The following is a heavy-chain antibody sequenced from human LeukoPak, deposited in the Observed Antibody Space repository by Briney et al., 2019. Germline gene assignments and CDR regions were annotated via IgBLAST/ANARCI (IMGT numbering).Heavy chain of an antibody. CDR2: IWYDGSNK. D-gene: IGHD3-9*01. CDR1: GFTFSSYG. CDR3: AKGAYLRYFEWLWAN. V-gene: IGHV3-33*06. J-gene: IGHJ4*02. Sequence: PGRSLRLSCAASGFTFSSYGMHWVRQAPGKGLEWVAVIWYDGSNKYYADSVKGRFTISRDNSKNTLYLQMSSLRPEDTAVYYCAKGAYLRYFEWLWANWGQGTLVTVSS.